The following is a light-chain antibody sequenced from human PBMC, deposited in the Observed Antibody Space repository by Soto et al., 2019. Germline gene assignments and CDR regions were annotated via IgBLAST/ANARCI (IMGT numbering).Light chain of an antibody. V-gene: IGKV3-20*01. CDR2: GAS. CDR1: PSVSNSY. J-gene: IGKJ4*01. Sequence: EIGLTQSPGTLFLSPGERATLSCRARPSVSNSYLAWYQQRPGQAPRLLIYGASSRATGIPDRFSGSGSGTDFTLTISRLEPEDFAVYYCQQYGSSPPLTFGGGTKVDIK. CDR3: QQYGSSPPLT.